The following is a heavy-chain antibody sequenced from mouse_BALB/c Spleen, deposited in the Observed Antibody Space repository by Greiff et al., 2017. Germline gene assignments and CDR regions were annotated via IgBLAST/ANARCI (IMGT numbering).Heavy chain of an antibody. J-gene: IGHJ4*01. CDR2: ISSGSSTI. Sequence: EVKLVESGGGLVQPGGSRKLSCAASGFTFSSFGMHWVRQAPEKGLEWVAYISSGSSTIYYADTVKGRFTISRDNPKNTLFLQMTSLRSEDTAMYYCAREDYDDAMDYWGQGTSVTVSS. D-gene: IGHD2-4*01. V-gene: IGHV5-17*02. CDR3: AREDYDDAMDY. CDR1: GFTFSSFG.